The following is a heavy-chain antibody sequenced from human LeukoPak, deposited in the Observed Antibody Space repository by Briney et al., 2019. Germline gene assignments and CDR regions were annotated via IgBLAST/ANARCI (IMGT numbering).Heavy chain of an antibody. CDR1: GGSISSYY. J-gene: IGHJ4*02. D-gene: IGHD3-22*01. V-gene: IGHV4-59*01. CDR3: ARVSMIEKFFDY. Sequence: SESLSLTCTVSGGSISSYYWSWIRQPPGKGLEWIGYIYYSGATNYNPSLKSRGTISVDTSNNQFSLKLSSVTAADTAVYYCARVSMIEKFFDYWGQGTLVTV. CDR2: IYYSGAT.